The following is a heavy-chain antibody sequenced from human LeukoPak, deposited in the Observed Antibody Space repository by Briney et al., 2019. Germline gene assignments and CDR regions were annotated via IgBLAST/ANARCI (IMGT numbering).Heavy chain of an antibody. V-gene: IGHV3-43*02. CDR3: ARDSVPSRMVPFYYHYGLDV. D-gene: IGHD2-2*01. CDR2: ISANGDDI. CDR1: GFTFHDHG. J-gene: IGHJ6*02. Sequence: GSLRLSCEASGFTFHDHGMHWVRQAPGKGLEWVSLISANGDDIYYADSVKGRFTISRDNSKHSLFLQMNSLRPEDTAFYYCARDSVPSRMVPFYYHYGLDVWGQGTTVTVSS.